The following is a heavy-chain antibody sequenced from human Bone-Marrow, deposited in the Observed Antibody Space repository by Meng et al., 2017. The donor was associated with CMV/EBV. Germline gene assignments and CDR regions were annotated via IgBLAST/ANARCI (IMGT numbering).Heavy chain of an antibody. CDR1: GFTFSTHT. J-gene: IGHJ4*02. Sequence: GESLKISCAASGFTFSTHTMNWVRLAPGEGLEWVACISSGGDYKYYAASVKGRFTISRDNARDSLYLQINNLRAEDTAVYYCAKDLWLDYWGQGTLVTGSS. V-gene: IGHV3-21*01. CDR2: ISSGGDYK. CDR3: AKDLWLDY. D-gene: IGHD6-19*01.